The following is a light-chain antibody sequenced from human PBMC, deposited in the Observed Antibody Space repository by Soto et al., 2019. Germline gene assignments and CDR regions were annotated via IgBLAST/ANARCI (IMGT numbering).Light chain of an antibody. Sequence: IQLTQSPSLLSASVGDTVTITCRASQGIASYLAWYQQKPGKAPKLLIYAASSLQSGVPSRFSGSGSGTDFTLTISSLQPEDFATYYCLQDYNYPYTFGQGTKLEIK. J-gene: IGKJ2*01. V-gene: IGKV1-6*01. CDR1: QGIASY. CDR3: LQDYNYPYT. CDR2: AAS.